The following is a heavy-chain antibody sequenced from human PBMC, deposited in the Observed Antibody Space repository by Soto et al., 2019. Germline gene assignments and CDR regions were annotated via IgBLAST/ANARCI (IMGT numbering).Heavy chain of an antibody. Sequence: GESLKISCKGSGYSSTSYWISWVRQMPGKGLEWMGRIDPSDSYTNYSPSFQGHVTISADKSISTAYLQWSSLKASDTAMYYCARQGFPFSRDQLATDYWGQGTLVTVSS. CDR3: ARQGFPFSRDQLATDY. D-gene: IGHD2-2*01. J-gene: IGHJ4*02. V-gene: IGHV5-10-1*01. CDR1: GYSSTSYW. CDR2: IDPSDSYT.